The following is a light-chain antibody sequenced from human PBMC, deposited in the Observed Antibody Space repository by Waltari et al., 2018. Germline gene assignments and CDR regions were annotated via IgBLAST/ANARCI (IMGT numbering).Light chain of an antibody. Sequence: QSALTQPASVSGTPGQSITISCTGTNRDVGNYNLVSWSQHHPGVAPTLMICEVIKRPSGVSNRFSGSKSCNTASLTISGLQAEDEADYYCCSYAGSGTYVFGTGTKVTVL. CDR3: CSYAGSGTYV. V-gene: IGLV2-23*02. J-gene: IGLJ1*01. CDR2: EVI. CDR1: NRDVGNYNL.